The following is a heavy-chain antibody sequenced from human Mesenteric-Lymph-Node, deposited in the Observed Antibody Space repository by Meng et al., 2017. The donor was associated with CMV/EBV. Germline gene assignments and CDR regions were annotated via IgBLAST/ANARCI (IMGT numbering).Heavy chain of an antibody. J-gene: IGHJ4*02. D-gene: IGHD3-10*01. V-gene: IGHV3-30*02. Sequence: GESLKISCAASGFTFSSYDMHWVRQAPGKGLEWVAFIRYDGSNKYYADSVKGRFTISRDDANSSLYLQMNSLRGEDTAVYYCARDPSPGDSWGQGTLVTVSS. CDR3: ARDPSPGDS. CDR2: IRYDGSNK. CDR1: GFTFSSYD.